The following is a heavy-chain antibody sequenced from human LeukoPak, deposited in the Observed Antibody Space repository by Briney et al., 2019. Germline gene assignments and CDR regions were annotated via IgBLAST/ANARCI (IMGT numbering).Heavy chain of an antibody. D-gene: IGHD5-18*01. J-gene: IGHJ4*02. CDR3: ARDSDSAMADY. CDR1: GYTFTGYY. CDR2: TKTNSGDT. V-gene: IGHV1-2*02. Sequence: GPVKVSCKASGYTFTGYYMHWVRQAPGQAPEWMGWTKTNSGDTKYAQKFQGRVTMTRDTSTSSAYMELSRLRSDDTAVYYCARDSDSAMADYWGQGTLVTVSS.